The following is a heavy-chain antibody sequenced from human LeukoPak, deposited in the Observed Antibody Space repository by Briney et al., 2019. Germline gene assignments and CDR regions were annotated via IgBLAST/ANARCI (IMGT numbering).Heavy chain of an antibody. CDR1: GYTFTGYF. D-gene: IGHD4-23*01. CDR3: AILAYAVVSH. V-gene: IGHV1-2*02. J-gene: IGHJ4*02. Sequence: GASVKVSCKTSGYTFTGYFIHWVRQAPGQGLEWMGWINPNSGVTSYAQKFQGRVTMTRDTSISTAYMELSRLRSDDTAVDYCAILAYAVVSHWGQGTLVTVSS. CDR2: INPNSGVT.